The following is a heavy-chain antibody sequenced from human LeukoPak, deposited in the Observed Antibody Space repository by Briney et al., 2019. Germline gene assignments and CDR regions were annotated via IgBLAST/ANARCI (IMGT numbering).Heavy chain of an antibody. CDR1: GFTFRSHT. D-gene: IGHD5/OR15-5a*01. J-gene: IGHJ4*02. Sequence: GGSLRLSCAPSGFTFRSHTMHWVRQAPGKGLEWVAVIEPDGSNKYHADSVKGRFTISRDNSKNTLYLQLDSLRSDDTAVYYCVRQSTGLDYWGQGTLVTVSS. CDR2: IEPDGSNK. CDR3: VRQSTGLDY. V-gene: IGHV3-30-3*01.